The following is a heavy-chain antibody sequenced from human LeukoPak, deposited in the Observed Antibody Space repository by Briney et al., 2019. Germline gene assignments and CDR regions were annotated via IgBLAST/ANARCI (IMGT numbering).Heavy chain of an antibody. Sequence: PGKLCCNASGARVSSYAISWGRRSPRQRVECMGGFMPFFGTPNYAQRFQGRVTITADIVSSTAYMEVHNLTSEDTAVYFCAKQGALRQDYYMDVWGNGPTVTVSS. CDR3: AKQGALRQDYYMDV. J-gene: IGHJ6*03. CDR1: GARVSSYA. CDR2: FMPFFGTP. V-gene: IGHV1-69*06.